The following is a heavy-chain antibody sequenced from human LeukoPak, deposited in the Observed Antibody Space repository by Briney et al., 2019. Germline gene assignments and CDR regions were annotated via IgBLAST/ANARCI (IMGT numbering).Heavy chain of an antibody. J-gene: IGHJ4*02. V-gene: IGHV3-23*01. Sequence: PGGSLRLSCAGSGFTFARHALTWVRQAPGMGLEWVSTISGGGGSTHYADSVKGRFTISRDNSKDTVFLQMNNLRAEDTAIYYCAREGGSCTSNSCSDYFDHWGQGTLVTVSP. D-gene: IGHD6-13*01. CDR1: GFTFARHA. CDR3: AREGGSCTSNSCSDYFDH. CDR2: ISGGGGST.